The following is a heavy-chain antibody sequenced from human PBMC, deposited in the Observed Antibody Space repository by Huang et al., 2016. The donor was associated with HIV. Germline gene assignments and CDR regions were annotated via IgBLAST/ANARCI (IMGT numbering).Heavy chain of an antibody. CDR1: GDSISEYY. CDR2: IYSSGNT. V-gene: IGHV4-4*07. J-gene: IGHJ4*02. CDR3: ARDAGGYNSGWYSDYFDY. D-gene: IGHD6-19*01. Sequence: QVQLQESGPGLVKPSETLSLTCTVSGDSISEYYWSWIRQPTGKGLEWIGRIYSSGNTNYSPSLKSRVTMSVDTSKNQFSLKVSSVTAADTAVYSCARDAGGYNSGWYSDYFDYWGQGTLVTVSS.